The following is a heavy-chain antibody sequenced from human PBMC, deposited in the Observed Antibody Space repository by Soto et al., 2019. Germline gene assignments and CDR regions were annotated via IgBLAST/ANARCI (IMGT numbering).Heavy chain of an antibody. Sequence: ASVKVSCKASGYTFTSYGISWVRQAPGQGLEWMGWISAYNGNTNYAQKLQGRVTMTTDTSTSTAYMELRSLRSDDTAVYYCARRRAHSSITGTTFNWFDPWGQGTLVTVSS. V-gene: IGHV1-18*01. J-gene: IGHJ5*02. D-gene: IGHD1-7*01. CDR3: ARRRAHSSITGTTFNWFDP. CDR1: GYTFTSYG. CDR2: ISAYNGNT.